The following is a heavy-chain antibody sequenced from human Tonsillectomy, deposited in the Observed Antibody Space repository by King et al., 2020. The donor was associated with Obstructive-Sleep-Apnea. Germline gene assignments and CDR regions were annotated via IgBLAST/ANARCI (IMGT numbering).Heavy chain of an antibody. CDR1: GFTFSSYA. Sequence: VESGGGVVQPGRSLRRSCAASGFTFSSYAMHWVRQAPGKGLEWVAVISYDGSNKYYADSVKGRFTISRDNSKNTLYLQMNSLRAEDTAVYYCARVVPMIVVVTTALDIWGQGTMVTVSS. CDR3: ARVVPMIVVVTTALDI. V-gene: IGHV3-30*04. J-gene: IGHJ3*02. D-gene: IGHD3-22*01. CDR2: ISYDGSNK.